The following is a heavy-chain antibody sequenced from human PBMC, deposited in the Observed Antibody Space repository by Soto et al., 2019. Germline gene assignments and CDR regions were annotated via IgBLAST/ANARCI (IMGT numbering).Heavy chain of an antibody. V-gene: IGHV1-69*13. CDR1: GGTFSSYA. CDR3: ARDGVEMATTSFDY. CDR2: IIPIFGTA. Sequence: ASVKVSCKASGGTFSSYAISWVRQAPGQGLEWMGGIIPIFGTANYAQKFQGRVTITADESTSTAYMELSSLRSEDTAVYYCARDGVEMATTSFDYWRQGTLVTVSS. J-gene: IGHJ4*02. D-gene: IGHD5-12*01.